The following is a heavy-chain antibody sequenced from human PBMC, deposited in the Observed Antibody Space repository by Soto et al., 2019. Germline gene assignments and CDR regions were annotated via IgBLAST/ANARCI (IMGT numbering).Heavy chain of an antibody. CDR1: GGSISNSKW. Sequence: LSLTCAVSGGSISNSKWCTWVRQVPGKGLEWIGKIDHNGITDYNPSLESRVTISKDESKNQLSLKLTSVTAADTAVYYCARLDRDYFYHGMDVWGQGTTVTVSS. D-gene: IGHD1-1*01. J-gene: IGHJ6*02. V-gene: IGHV4-4*02. CDR2: IDHNGIT. CDR3: ARLDRDYFYHGMDV.